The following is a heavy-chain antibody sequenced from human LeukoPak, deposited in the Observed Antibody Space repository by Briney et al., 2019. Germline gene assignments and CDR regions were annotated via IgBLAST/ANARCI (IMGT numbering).Heavy chain of an antibody. CDR3: ARDLLAYCGGDCYSDY. J-gene: IGHJ4*02. D-gene: IGHD2-21*02. V-gene: IGHV1-2*02. Sequence: ASVKVSCTASGYTFTGYYMHWVRQAPGQGLEWMGWINPNSGGTNYAQKFQGRVTMTRDTSISTAYMELSRLRSDDTAVYYYARDLLAYCGGDCYSDYWGQGTLVTVSS. CDR2: INPNSGGT. CDR1: GYTFTGYY.